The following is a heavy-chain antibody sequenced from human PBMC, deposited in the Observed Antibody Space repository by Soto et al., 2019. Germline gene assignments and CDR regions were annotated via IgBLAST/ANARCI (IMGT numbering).Heavy chain of an antibody. D-gene: IGHD3-22*01. CDR2: ISYDGSNK. CDR1: GFTFSSYA. J-gene: IGHJ4*02. V-gene: IGHV3-30-3*01. Sequence: PGGSLRLSCAASGFTFSSYAMHWVRQAPGKGLEWVAVISYDGSNKYYADSVKGRFTISRDNSKNTLYLQMNSLRAEDTAVYYCARVWGAGGYYPRPFDYWGQGTLVTVSS. CDR3: ARVWGAGGYYPRPFDY.